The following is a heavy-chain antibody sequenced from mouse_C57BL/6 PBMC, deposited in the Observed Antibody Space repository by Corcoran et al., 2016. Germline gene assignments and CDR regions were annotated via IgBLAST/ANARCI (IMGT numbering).Heavy chain of an antibody. Sequence: EVQLQQSGPELVKPGASVKISCKASGYTFTDYYMNWVKQSHGKSLEWIGDINPNNGGTSYNQKFKGKATLTVDKSSSTAYMELRSLTSGDSAVYYCARRDYYGSSQPFDYWGQGTTLTVSS. CDR3: ARRDYYGSSQPFDY. J-gene: IGHJ2*01. CDR1: GYTFTDYY. D-gene: IGHD1-1*01. CDR2: INPNNGGT. V-gene: IGHV1-26*01.